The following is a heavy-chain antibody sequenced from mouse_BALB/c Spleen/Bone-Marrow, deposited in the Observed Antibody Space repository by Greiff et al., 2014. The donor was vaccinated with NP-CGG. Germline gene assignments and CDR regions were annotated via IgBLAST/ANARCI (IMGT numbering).Heavy chain of an antibody. CDR2: ISDGGSYT. J-gene: IGHJ4*01. V-gene: IGHV5-4*02. CDR3: ARDRGVQGYAMDY. CDR1: GFTFSDYY. Sequence: EVQLVESGGGLVKPGGSLKLSCAASGFTFSDYYMYWVRQTPEKRLEWVATISDGGSYTYYPDSVKGRFTISRGIAKNNLYLQMSSLKSEDTAMYYCARDRGVQGYAMDYWGQGTSVTVSS. D-gene: IGHD2-14*01.